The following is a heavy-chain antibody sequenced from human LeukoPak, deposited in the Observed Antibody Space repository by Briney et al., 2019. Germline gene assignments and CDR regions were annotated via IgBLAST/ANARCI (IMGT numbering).Heavy chain of an antibody. Sequence: GASVKVSCKASGGTFSDHAVSWVRRAPGQGLEWMGRIIPLLGVRSYAQKFQDRVTVSADKSTSTAYMELSSLRSEDSALYYCAIIAVGGVDPFDSWGQGTLVTVSS. J-gene: IGHJ4*02. CDR1: GGTFSDHA. CDR2: IIPLLGVR. CDR3: AIIAVGGVDPFDS. D-gene: IGHD6-19*01. V-gene: IGHV1-69*04.